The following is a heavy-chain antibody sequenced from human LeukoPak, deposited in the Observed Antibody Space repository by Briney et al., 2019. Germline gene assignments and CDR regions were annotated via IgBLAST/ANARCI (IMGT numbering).Heavy chain of an antibody. CDR2: ISAYNGNS. D-gene: IGHD1-26*01. CDR3: ARAPPYSGSYYSTEYFQH. Sequence: GASVKVSCKASGYTFTSYRITWVRQAPGQGLEWMGSISAYNGNSDYAQKFQGRVTMTTDTSTSTVYMDLRSLRSDDTAVYYCARAPPYSGSYYSTEYFQHWGQGTLVTVSS. V-gene: IGHV1-18*01. CDR1: GYTFTSYR. J-gene: IGHJ1*01.